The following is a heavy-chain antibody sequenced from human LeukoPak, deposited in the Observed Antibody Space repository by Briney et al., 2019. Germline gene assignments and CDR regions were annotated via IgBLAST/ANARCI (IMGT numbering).Heavy chain of an antibody. CDR1: GFTFSSYG. J-gene: IGHJ1*01. D-gene: IGHD3-10*01. CDR3: AKWYGSGSFQH. V-gene: IGHV3-30*18. CDR2: ISYDGSNK. Sequence: GGSLRLSCAASGFTFSSYGMHWVRQAPGKGLEWVAVISYDGSNKYYADSVKGRFTISRDNSKNTLYLQMNSLRAEDTAVYYCAKWYGSGSFQHWGQGTLVTVSS.